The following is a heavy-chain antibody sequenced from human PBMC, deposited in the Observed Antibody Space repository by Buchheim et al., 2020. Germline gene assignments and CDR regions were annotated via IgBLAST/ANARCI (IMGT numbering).Heavy chain of an antibody. CDR2: ISYDGSNK. D-gene: IGHD6-13*01. CDR1: GFTFSSYG. V-gene: IGHV3-30*18. CDR3: AKDHGLIAAAEDDS. J-gene: IGHJ4*02. Sequence: QVQLVESGGGVVQPGRSLRLSCAASGFTFSSYGMHWVRQAPGKGLEWVAVISYDGSNKYYADSVKGRFTISRDNSKNKLYLQMNSLRAEDTAVYYCAKDHGLIAAAEDDSWGQGTL.